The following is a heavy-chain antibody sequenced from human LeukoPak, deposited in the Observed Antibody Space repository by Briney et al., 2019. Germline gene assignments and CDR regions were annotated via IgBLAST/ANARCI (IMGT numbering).Heavy chain of an antibody. Sequence: TSETLSLTCTVSGGSISSYYWSWIRQPAGKGLEWIGRIYTSGSTNYNPSLKSRVTISVDRSKNQFSLKLSSVTAADTAVYYCARDVAAPGGWGYAFDIWGQGTMVTVSS. CDR3: ARDVAAPGGWGYAFDI. CDR1: GGSISSYY. J-gene: IGHJ3*02. V-gene: IGHV4-4*07. CDR2: IYTSGST. D-gene: IGHD2-15*01.